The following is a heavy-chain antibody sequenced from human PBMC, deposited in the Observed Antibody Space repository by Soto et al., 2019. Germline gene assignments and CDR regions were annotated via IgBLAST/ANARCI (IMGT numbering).Heavy chain of an antibody. V-gene: IGHV4-39*01. CDR2: ISYSGST. CDR1: GGSISSSSYY. Sequence: QLQLQESGPGLVKPSETLSLTCTVSGGSISSSSYYWGWIRQPPGKGLEWIGSISYSGSTYYNPSLQSRVTISVDTSKNQFSLKLSSVTAADTAVYYCASLYGDYVSYWGQVTLVTVSS. CDR3: ASLYGDYVSY. D-gene: IGHD4-17*01. J-gene: IGHJ4*02.